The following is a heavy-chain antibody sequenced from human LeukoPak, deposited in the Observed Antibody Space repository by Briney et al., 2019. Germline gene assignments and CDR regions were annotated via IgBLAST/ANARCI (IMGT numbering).Heavy chain of an antibody. V-gene: IGHV3-33*01. CDR1: GFMFSRYG. CDR2: IWYDGSKK. CDR3: ATVNSGFEDDTFDI. Sequence: GGSLRLSCAASGFMFSRYGMHWVRQAPGKGLEGVAIIWYDGSKKYYADSVKGRFTISRDNSKNTLFLQMNSLRAEDTAVYYCATVNSGFEDDTFDIWGQGTMVAVSS. J-gene: IGHJ3*02. D-gene: IGHD5-12*01.